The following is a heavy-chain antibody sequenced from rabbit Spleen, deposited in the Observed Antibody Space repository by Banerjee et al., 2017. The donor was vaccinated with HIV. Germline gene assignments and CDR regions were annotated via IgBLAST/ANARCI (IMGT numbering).Heavy chain of an antibody. J-gene: IGHJ4*01. CDR2: IGTGTEVT. D-gene: IGHD1-1*01. CDR1: GFSLFFYW. Sequence: QSLEESGGDLVKPGASLTLTCTASGFSLFFYWMCWVRQAPGKGLEWIGCIGTGTEVTWYASWAKGRITISKASSTTVTLQMTSLTAADTATYFCASGYSDIYLDLWGPGTLVTVS. V-gene: IGHV1S40*01. CDR3: ASGYSDIYLDL.